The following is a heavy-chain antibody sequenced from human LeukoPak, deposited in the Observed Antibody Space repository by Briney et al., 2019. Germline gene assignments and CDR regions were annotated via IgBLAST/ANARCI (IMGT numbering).Heavy chain of an antibody. CDR1: GYPFSGSD. V-gene: IGHV4-59*08. J-gene: IGHJ4*02. CDR2: IFYSGTT. D-gene: IGHD2-15*01. CDR3: ARTYCSGGSCHFDY. Sequence: GSLRLSCAASGYPFSGSDIHWVRQAPGKGLEWVGYIFYSGTTDSNPSLKSRVTISVDTSKNQFSLKLSSVTAADTAVYYCARTYCSGGSCHFDYWGQGTLVTVSS.